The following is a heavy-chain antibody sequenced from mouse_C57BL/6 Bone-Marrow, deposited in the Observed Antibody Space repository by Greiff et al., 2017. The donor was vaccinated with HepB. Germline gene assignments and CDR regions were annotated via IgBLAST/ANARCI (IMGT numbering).Heavy chain of an antibody. CDR3: ARPYYYGSSYRDYYAMDY. CDR2: INPDSSTI. D-gene: IGHD1-1*01. J-gene: IGHJ4*01. V-gene: IGHV4-1*01. Sequence: EVKLLESGGGLVQPGGSLKLSCAASGIDFSRYWMSWVRRAPGKGLEWIGEINPDSSTINYAPSLKDKFIISRDNAKNTLYLQMSKVRSEDTALYYWARPYYYGSSYRDYYAMDYWGQGTSGTVSS. CDR1: GIDFSRYW.